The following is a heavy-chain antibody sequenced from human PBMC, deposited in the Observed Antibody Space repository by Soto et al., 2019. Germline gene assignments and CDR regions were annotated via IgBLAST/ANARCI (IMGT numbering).Heavy chain of an antibody. J-gene: IGHJ6*03. CDR1: GGTFSSYT. CDR3: ARRGYCSGGSCYSFYYYYMDV. CDR2: IIPILGIA. D-gene: IGHD2-15*01. V-gene: IGHV1-69*02. Sequence: SVKVSCKASGGTFSSYTISWVRQAPGQGLEWMGRIIPILGIANYAQKFQGRVTITADKSTSTAYMELSSLRSEDTAVYYCARRGYCSGGSCYSFYYYYMDVWGKGTTVTVSS.